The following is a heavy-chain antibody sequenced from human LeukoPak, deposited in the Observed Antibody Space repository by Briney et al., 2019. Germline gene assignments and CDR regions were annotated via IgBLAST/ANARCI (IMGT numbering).Heavy chain of an antibody. CDR2: IRSKAYGGTT. D-gene: IGHD6-13*01. Sequence: GSLRLSCTASGFTFGDYAMSWVRQAPGKGLEWVGFIRSKAYGGTTEYAASVKGRFTISRDDSKSIAYLQMNSLKTEDTAVYYCTRAPASTGYSSSWPFDYWGQGTLVTVSS. CDR3: TRAPASTGYSSSWPFDY. V-gene: IGHV3-49*04. CDR1: GFTFGDYA. J-gene: IGHJ4*02.